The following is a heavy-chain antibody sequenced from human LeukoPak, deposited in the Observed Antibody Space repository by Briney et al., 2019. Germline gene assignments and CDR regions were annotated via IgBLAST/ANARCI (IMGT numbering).Heavy chain of an antibody. CDR2: ISGSGGST. D-gene: IGHD3-10*01. V-gene: IGHV3-23*01. CDR1: GFTFSSYA. J-gene: IGHJ4*02. CDR3: AKDPDVLLWFGEPGDY. Sequence: GGSLRLSCAASGFTFSSYAMSWVRQAPGKGLEWVSAISGSGGSTYYADSVKGRFTISRDNSKNTLYLQMNSLRAEDTAVYYCAKDPDVLLWFGEPGDYWGQGTLVTVSS.